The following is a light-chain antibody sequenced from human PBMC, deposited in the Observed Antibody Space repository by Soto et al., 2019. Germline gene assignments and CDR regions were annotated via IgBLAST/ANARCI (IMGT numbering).Light chain of an antibody. CDR1: QSVSSSY. CDR2: GAS. CDR3: QQYGSSPPYT. J-gene: IGKJ2*01. V-gene: IGKV3-20*01. Sequence: EIALTQSPGTLSLSPGERATLPCRASQSVSSSYLAWYQQKPGQAPRLLIYGASSRATGIPDRFSGSGSGTDFILTISRLEPEDFAVYYCQQYGSSPPYTFGQGTKLEIK.